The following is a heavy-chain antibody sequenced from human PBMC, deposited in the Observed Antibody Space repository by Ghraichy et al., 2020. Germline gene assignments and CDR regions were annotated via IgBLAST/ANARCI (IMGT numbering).Heavy chain of an antibody. J-gene: IGHJ3*02. D-gene: IGHD1-26*01. Sequence: SQTLSLTCTVSGDSINSAAYYWTWIRQPAGKGLEWIGRIYTSGSTDYNPSLKSRVTISLDTSKSQFSLNLTSVTAADTAIYYCARSGSAFGIWGQGTMVTVSS. CDR3: ARSGSAFGI. V-gene: IGHV4-61*02. CDR2: IYTSGST. CDR1: GDSINSAAYY.